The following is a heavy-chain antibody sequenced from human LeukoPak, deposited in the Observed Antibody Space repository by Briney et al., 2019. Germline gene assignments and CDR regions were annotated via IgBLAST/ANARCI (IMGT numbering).Heavy chain of an antibody. CDR2: ISSTGSTI. J-gene: IGHJ5*02. V-gene: IGHV3-48*03. D-gene: IGHD3-10*01. CDR1: GFTVSSYE. CDR3: ARELPYYYGSGIGEVWFDP. Sequence: QPGGYLRLYCAASGFTVSSYEMNWVRQAPGKGLEWVSYISSTGSTIYYADSVKGRFTISRDNANNSLYLQMNSLRVEDTAVYYCARELPYYYGSGIGEVWFDPWGQGTLVTVSS.